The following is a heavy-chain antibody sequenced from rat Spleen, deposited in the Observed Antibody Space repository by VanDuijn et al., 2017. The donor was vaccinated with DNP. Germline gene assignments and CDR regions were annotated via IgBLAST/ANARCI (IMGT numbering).Heavy chain of an antibody. Sequence: QVQLKESGPGLVQPSETLSLTCTVSGFSLTSYSVSWVRQPPGKGLEWMGVMWSDGDTSSNSALRSRLSISRDTSKSQGFLQMNSLQTEDTATYYCARGIPDFDYWGQGVMVTVSS. V-gene: IGHV2-32*01. J-gene: IGHJ2*01. CDR3: ARGIPDFDY. CDR1: GFSLTSYS. CDR2: MWSDGDT. D-gene: IGHD2-2*01.